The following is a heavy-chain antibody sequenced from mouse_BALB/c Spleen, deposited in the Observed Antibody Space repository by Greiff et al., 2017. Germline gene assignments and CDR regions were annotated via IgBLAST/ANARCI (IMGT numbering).Heavy chain of an antibody. CDR1: GFTFSDYY. CDR3: ARPYRYEEAWFAY. V-gene: IGHV5-4*02. J-gene: IGHJ3*01. Sequence: EVMLVESGGGLVKPGGSLKLSCAASGFTFSDYYMYWVRQTPEKRLEWVATISDGGSYTYYPDSVKGRFTISRDNAKNNLYLQMSSLKSEDTAMYYCARPYRYEEAWFAYWGQGTLVTVSA. CDR2: ISDGGSYT. D-gene: IGHD2-14*01.